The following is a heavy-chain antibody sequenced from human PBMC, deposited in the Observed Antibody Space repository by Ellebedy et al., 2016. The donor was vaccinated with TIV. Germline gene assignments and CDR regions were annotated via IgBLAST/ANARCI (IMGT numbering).Heavy chain of an antibody. CDR3: TRDRWLDY. V-gene: IGHV4-59*11. CDR2: VYISGST. Sequence: SETLSLTXTVSGDSISSHYWSWIRQPPGKGLEWIGYVYISGSTNYNPSLKSRITMSVDTSKNQFSLKLNSVTTADTAEYYCTRDRWLDYWGQGTLVTVSS. CDR1: GDSISSHY. D-gene: IGHD6-19*01. J-gene: IGHJ4*02.